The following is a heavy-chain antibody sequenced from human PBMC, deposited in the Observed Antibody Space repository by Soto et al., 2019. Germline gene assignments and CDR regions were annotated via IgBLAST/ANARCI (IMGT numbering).Heavy chain of an antibody. Sequence: SETLSLTCTVSGGSISSYYWSWIRQPPGKGLEWIGDIYYSGSTNYNPSLKSRVTISVDTSKNQSSLKLSSVTAADTAVYYCARQIPFSSGSYFPWFDPWGKGTLVTVFS. CDR1: GGSISSYY. CDR3: ARQIPFSSGSYFPWFDP. D-gene: IGHD1-26*01. V-gene: IGHV4-59*08. J-gene: IGHJ5*02. CDR2: IYYSGST.